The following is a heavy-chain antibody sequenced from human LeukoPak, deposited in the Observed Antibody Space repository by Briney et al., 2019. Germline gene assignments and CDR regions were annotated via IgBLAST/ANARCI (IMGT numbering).Heavy chain of an antibody. J-gene: IGHJ6*03. CDR3: ARGGYSHGRYYYYMDV. CDR1: GFAFSTYS. D-gene: IGHD5-18*01. V-gene: IGHV3-21*06. Sequence: AGSLRLSCAASGFAFSTYSMSWVRQAPGRGLEWVSSISSTSAYIYYADSLKGRFTISRDNAKNSLYLQTNSLRAEDTAVYYCARGGYSHGRYYYYMDVWGIGTAVTVSS. CDR2: ISSTSAYI.